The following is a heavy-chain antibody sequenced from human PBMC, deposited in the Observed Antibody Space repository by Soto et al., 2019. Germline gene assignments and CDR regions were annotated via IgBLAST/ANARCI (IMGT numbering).Heavy chain of an antibody. CDR1: GFTFSNYE. J-gene: IGHJ6*03. CDR3: AKVAYPGYSSSWTGYYYYYYMDV. Sequence: GGSLRLSCVASGFTFSNYEMHWVRQAPGKGLEWVAVISYDGSNKYYADSVKGRFTISRDNSKNTLYLQMNSLRAEDTAVYYCAKVAYPGYSSSWTGYYYYYYMDVRGKGTTVTVSS. CDR2: ISYDGSNK. V-gene: IGHV3-30*18. D-gene: IGHD6-13*01.